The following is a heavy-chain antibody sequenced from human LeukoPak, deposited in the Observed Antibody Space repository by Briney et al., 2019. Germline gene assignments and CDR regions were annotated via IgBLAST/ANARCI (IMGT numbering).Heavy chain of an antibody. J-gene: IGHJ5*02. V-gene: IGHV3-74*01. CDR2: VNRDGSST. CDR1: GFTFSDYW. D-gene: IGHD3-22*01. CDR3: AREAVSTSSGYYWFDP. Sequence: GGSLRLSCAASGFTFSDYWMHWVRQAPGKGLVWVSRVNRDGSSTSYADSVKGRFTVSRDNAKNTLSLQMNSLRAEDTAVYYCAREAVSTSSGYYWFDPWGQGTLVTVSS.